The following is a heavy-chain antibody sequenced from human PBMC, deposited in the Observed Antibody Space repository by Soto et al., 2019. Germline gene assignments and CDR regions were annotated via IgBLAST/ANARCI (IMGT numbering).Heavy chain of an antibody. Sequence: EEQLVESGGGLVQPGGSLRLSCAASGFTFSDYYMSWVRQAPGNGLEWVANINQDGSAKSYVDSVRGRFTISRDNGKNSLSLQMESLRADDTAVYYCARWNGGFDPWGQGTLVTVSS. CDR1: GFTFSDYY. CDR2: INQDGSAK. J-gene: IGHJ5*02. CDR3: ARWNGGFDP. D-gene: IGHD1-1*01. V-gene: IGHV3-7*03.